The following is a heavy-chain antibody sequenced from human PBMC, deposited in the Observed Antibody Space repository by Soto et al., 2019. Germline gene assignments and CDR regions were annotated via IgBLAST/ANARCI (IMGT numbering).Heavy chain of an antibody. CDR2: ISSSSRTI. V-gene: IGHV3-48*01. J-gene: IGHJ5*02. Sequence: PGGSLRLSCAASGFTFSSYSMNWVRQAPGKGLEWVSYISSSSRTIYCADSVKGRFTISRDNAKNSLYLQMNSLRAEDTAVYYCAREWDGDGYNSGWFDPWGQGNLVTVSS. D-gene: IGHD5-12*01. CDR1: GFTFSSYS. CDR3: AREWDGDGYNSGWFDP.